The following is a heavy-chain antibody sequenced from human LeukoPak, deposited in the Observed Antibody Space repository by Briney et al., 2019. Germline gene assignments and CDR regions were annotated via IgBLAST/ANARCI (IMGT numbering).Heavy chain of an antibody. CDR3: AKESFYYDTTGYKAYYFDY. V-gene: IGHV3-23*01. CDR2: ISGRGVNV. CDR1: GFSFSSDA. J-gene: IGHJ4*02. Sequence: GGSLRLSCADSGFSFSSDAMSWVRQSPGKGLEWVSAISGRGVNVYNADSVKGRFTISRDISRTTLYLQMNSLRAEDTAVYYCAKESFYYDTTGYKAYYFDYWGQGTLVTVSS. D-gene: IGHD3-22*01.